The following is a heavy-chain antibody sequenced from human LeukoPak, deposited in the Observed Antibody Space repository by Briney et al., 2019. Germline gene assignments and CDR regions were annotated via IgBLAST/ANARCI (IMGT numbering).Heavy chain of an antibody. J-gene: IGHJ5*02. V-gene: IGHV4-59*01. D-gene: IGHD4-17*01. CDR3: ARADGDYRGWFDP. CDR1: GGSISGNY. CDR2: IYYSGST. Sequence: SETLSLTCTVSGGSISGNYWSWFRQPPGKGLEWIGYIYYSGSTNYNPSLKSRVTISVDTSKNQFSLKLSSVTAADTAVYYCARADGDYRGWFDPWGQGTLVTVSS.